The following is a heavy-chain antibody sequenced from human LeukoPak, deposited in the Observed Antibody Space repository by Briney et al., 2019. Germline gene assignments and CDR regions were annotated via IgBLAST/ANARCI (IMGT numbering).Heavy chain of an antibody. CDR1: GFTFSSYD. CDR3: ARAYGGRYYMDV. CDR2: IGTAGDT. V-gene: IGHV3-13*01. Sequence: GGSLRLSCAASGFTFSSYDMHWVRQATGKGLEWVSAIGTAGDTYYPGSVKGRFTISRENAKNSLYLQMNSLRTGDTAVYYCARAYGGRYYMDVWGKGTTVTVSS. J-gene: IGHJ6*03. D-gene: IGHD4-23*01.